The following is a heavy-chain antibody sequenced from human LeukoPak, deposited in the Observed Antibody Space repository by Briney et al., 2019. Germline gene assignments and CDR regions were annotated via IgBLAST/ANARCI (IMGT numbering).Heavy chain of an antibody. CDR2: IKQDGSEK. J-gene: IGHJ5*02. CDR1: GFTFSNYW. V-gene: IGHV3-7*05. Sequence: GGSLRLSCAASGFTFSNYWMSWVRQAPGKGLEWVANIKQDGSEKFYVDSLKGRFTISRDNARNSLYLQMNSLRAEDTAVYYCATLGAYDRFDPWGQGTLVTVSS. D-gene: IGHD5-12*01. CDR3: ATLGAYDRFDP.